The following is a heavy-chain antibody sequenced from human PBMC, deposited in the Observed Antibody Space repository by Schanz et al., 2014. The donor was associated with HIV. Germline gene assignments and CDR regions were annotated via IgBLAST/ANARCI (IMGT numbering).Heavy chain of an antibody. J-gene: IGHJ4*02. D-gene: IGHD2-15*01. V-gene: IGHV3-30*03. CDR3: ARGGIWEWDQPDFDY. Sequence: QVQLVESGGGVVQPGRSLRLSCAASGFTFSSHGMHWVRQAPGKGLEWVAVISYDGSNKYYADSVKGRFTISRDSSKNTLYLQMSSLRAEDTAMYYCARGGIWEWDQPDFDYWGQGTLVTVSS. CDR1: GFTFSSHG. CDR2: ISYDGSNK.